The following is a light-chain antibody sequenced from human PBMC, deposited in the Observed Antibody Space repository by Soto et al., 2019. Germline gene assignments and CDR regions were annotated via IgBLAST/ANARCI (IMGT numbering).Light chain of an antibody. CDR3: QQYNNWPRT. CDR1: QSVSSN. CDR2: GAS. V-gene: IGKV3-15*01. Sequence: EIVMTQSPATLSVSPGERATLSCRASQSVSSNLAWYQQIPGQAPRLLIYGASTRATVIPATFSGSGSGTEFTLTISSLQSEDFAVYYCQQYNNWPRTFGQGTKVEIK. J-gene: IGKJ1*01.